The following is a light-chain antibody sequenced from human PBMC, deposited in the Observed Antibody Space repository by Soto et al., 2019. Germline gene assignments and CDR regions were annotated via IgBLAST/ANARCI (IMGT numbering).Light chain of an antibody. CDR2: YAS. CDR1: QSVNTN. Sequence: EIVMTHSPATLSVSPGERATLSCRAGQSVNTNVAWYQQKSGQAPRLLIYYASTRATGVPARFSGSGSGTDFTLTISSLEPEDFAVYYCQQRTNWPLNFGGGTKVDIK. CDR3: QQRTNWPLN. J-gene: IGKJ4*01. V-gene: IGKV3-11*01.